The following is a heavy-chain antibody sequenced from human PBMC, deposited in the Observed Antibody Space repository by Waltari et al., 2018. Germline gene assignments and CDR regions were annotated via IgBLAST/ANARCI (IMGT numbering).Heavy chain of an antibody. V-gene: IGHV4-39*02. CDR1: GGAIIGRGYY. CDR3: ARPGSSSPYYWFNP. D-gene: IGHD2-2*01. CDR2: IYHDGTS. Sequence: QVQLQESGPGLVAPSGPLSLTCTVSGGAIIGRGYYWGWVRQTPGKGLEWIASIYHDGTSYYTPSLKSRVTISVDTFENNFSLRLSSVTSADTAIYYCARPGSSSPYYWFNPWGQGILVTVSS. J-gene: IGHJ5*02.